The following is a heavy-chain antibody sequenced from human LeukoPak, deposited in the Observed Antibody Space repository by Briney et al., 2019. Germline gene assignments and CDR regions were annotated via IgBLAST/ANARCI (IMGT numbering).Heavy chain of an antibody. CDR1: GYTFNDYY. D-gene: IGHD4-17*01. Sequence: ASVKVSCNASGYTFNDYYIHWVREAPGQGLEWMGRMNPKTGGTNHAQKFQGRVTMTRDTSISTAYMELSRLRSDDTAVYYCAKSVYGAPHYGMDVWGQGTTVTVSS. CDR3: AKSVYGAPHYGMDV. J-gene: IGHJ6*02. CDR2: MNPKTGGT. V-gene: IGHV1-2*06.